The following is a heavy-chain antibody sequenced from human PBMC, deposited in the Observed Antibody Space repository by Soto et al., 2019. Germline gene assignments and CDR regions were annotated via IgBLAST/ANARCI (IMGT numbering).Heavy chain of an antibody. V-gene: IGHV3-30*18. CDR3: AKAGESGYCSGGSCYEQDV. D-gene: IGHD2-15*01. Sequence: GESLKISCAASGFTFSSYGMHWVRQAPGKGLEWVAVISYDGSNKYYADSVKGRFTISRDNSKNTLYLQMNSLRAEDTAVYYCAKAGESGYCSGGSCYEQDVWGQGTTVTVSS. J-gene: IGHJ6*02. CDR2: ISYDGSNK. CDR1: GFTFSSYG.